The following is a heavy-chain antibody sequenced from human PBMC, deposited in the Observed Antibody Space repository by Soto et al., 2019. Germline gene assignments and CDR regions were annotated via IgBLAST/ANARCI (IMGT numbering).Heavy chain of an antibody. Sequence: QLQLQESGPGPVKPSETLSLICTVSGDSITNGDVYWGWVRQPPGKGLEWIATIHYRGNTYYDPSLRSRVTISIDTSENHFSLWLSSVTAADTAIYYCARHLAPRFGADYFDYWGQGALVTVSS. D-gene: IGHD3-16*01. V-gene: IGHV4-39*01. CDR2: IHYRGNT. CDR1: GDSITNGDVY. J-gene: IGHJ4*02. CDR3: ARHLAPRFGADYFDY.